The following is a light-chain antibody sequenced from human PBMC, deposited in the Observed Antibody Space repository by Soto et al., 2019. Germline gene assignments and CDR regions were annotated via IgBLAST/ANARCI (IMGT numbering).Light chain of an antibody. V-gene: IGKV3D-15*01. CDR3: QQFSSYPLT. CDR2: DAS. J-gene: IGKJ4*01. Sequence: EIVMTQSPGTLSVSPGERATLSCRASQSVSINLAWYQQKPGQAPRLLIYDASTRATGIPARFSGSGSGTEFTLTISSLQSKDFAVYYCQQFSSYPLTFGGQTNVDIK. CDR1: QSVSIN.